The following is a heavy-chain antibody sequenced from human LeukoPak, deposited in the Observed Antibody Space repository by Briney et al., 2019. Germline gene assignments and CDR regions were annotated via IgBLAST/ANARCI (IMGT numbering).Heavy chain of an antibody. Sequence: SVKVSCKASGGTFSSYAISWVRQAPGQGLEWMGRIIPIFGIANYAQKFQGRVSITADKSTSTACMELSSLRSEDTAVYYCARDVLTVYYYGMDVWGQGTTVTVSS. D-gene: IGHD3-16*01. CDR3: ARDVLTVYYYGMDV. CDR1: GGTFSSYA. J-gene: IGHJ6*02. CDR2: IIPIFGIA. V-gene: IGHV1-69*04.